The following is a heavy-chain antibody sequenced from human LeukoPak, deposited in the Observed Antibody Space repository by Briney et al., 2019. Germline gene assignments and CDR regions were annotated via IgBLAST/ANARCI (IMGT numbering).Heavy chain of an antibody. V-gene: IGHV4-59*01. CDR1: GGSISSYY. CDR3: AREVWGMDV. D-gene: IGHD2-8*01. CDR2: IYYSGST. Sequence: SETLSLTCIVSGGSISSYYWSWIRQPPGKGLEWIGYIYYSGSTNYNPSLKSRVTISVDTSKNQFSLKLSSVTAADTAVYYCAREVWGMDVWGQGTTVTVSS. J-gene: IGHJ6*02.